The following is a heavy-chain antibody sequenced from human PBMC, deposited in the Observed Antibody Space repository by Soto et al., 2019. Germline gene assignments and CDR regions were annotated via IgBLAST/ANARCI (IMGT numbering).Heavy chain of an antibody. Sequence: SETLSLTCTVSGGSISSYYWSWIRQPPGKGLEWIGYIYHSGSTNYSPSLKSRVTISVDTSKNQFSLKLSSVTAADTAVYYCAREYGDYVDYWGQGTLVTVSS. CDR2: IYHSGST. CDR3: AREYGDYVDY. V-gene: IGHV4-59*01. D-gene: IGHD4-17*01. J-gene: IGHJ4*02. CDR1: GGSISSYY.